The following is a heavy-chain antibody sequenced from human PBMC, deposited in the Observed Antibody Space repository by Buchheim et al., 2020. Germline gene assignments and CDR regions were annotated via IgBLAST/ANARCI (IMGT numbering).Heavy chain of an antibody. CDR1: GYTFTSYD. V-gene: IGHV1-8*01. D-gene: IGHD6-19*01. Sequence: QVQLVQSGAEVKKPGASVKVSCKASGYTFTSYDINWVRQATGQGLEWMGWMNPNSGNTGYAQKFQGRVTMTRKTSISTAYMELSSLRSEDTAVYYCARGWDGSGWLDYYYYGMDVWGQGTT. J-gene: IGHJ6*02. CDR2: MNPNSGNT. CDR3: ARGWDGSGWLDYYYYGMDV.